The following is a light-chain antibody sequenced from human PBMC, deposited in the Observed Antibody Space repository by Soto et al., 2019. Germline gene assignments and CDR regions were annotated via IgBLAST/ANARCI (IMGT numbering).Light chain of an antibody. V-gene: IGLV2-14*01. CDR1: SSDVGAYNS. Sequence: QSALTQPASVSGFPGQSLTISCTGTSSDVGAYNSVSWYQHHPGKAPKLIIYEVSYRPSGISNRFSGSKSGNTASLVISGLQAEDEADYYCCSYTGSDTLYLVFGGGTKLTVL. CDR2: EVS. CDR3: CSYTGSDTLYLV. J-gene: IGLJ2*01.